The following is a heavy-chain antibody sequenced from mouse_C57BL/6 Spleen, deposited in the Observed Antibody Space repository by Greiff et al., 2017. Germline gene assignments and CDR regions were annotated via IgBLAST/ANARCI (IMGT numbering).Heavy chain of an antibody. V-gene: IGHV1-15*01. CDR3: TRWGDYDGVDY. Sequence: QVQLQQSGAELVRPGASVTLSCKASGYTFTDYEMHWVKQTPVHGLEWIGAIDPETGGTAYNQKFKGKAILTADKSSSTAYMELRSLTSEDSAVYYCTRWGDYDGVDYWGQGTTLTVSS. CDR1: GYTFTDYE. CDR2: IDPETGGT. D-gene: IGHD2-4*01. J-gene: IGHJ2*01.